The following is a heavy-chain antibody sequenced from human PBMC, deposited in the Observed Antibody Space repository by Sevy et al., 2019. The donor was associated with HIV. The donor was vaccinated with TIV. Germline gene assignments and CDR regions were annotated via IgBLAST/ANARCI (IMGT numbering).Heavy chain of an antibody. J-gene: IGHJ6*03. Sequence: ASVKVSCKASGYTFTGYYMHWVRQAPGQGLEWMGWINPNSGGTNYAQKFQGWVTMTRDTSISTAYMELGRLRSDDTAGYYCARGNVVVPAAYVYYYYMDVWGKGTTVTVSS. CDR2: INPNSGGT. D-gene: IGHD2-2*01. V-gene: IGHV1-2*04. CDR3: ARGNVVVPAAYVYYYYMDV. CDR1: GYTFTGYY.